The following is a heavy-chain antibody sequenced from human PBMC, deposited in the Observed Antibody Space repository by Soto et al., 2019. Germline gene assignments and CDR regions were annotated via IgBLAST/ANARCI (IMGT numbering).Heavy chain of an antibody. CDR2: ISGSGGST. V-gene: IGHV3-23*01. J-gene: IGHJ3*02. CDR3: AKDSNYSSSWYGDAFDI. D-gene: IGHD6-13*01. CDR1: GFTFNTYS. Sequence: WGALRLSCAASGFTFNTYSISWVRHSPGKGLEWVSAISGSGGSTYYADSVKGRFTISRDNSKNTLYLQMNSLRAEDTAVYYCAKDSNYSSSWYGDAFDIWGQGTMVTVSS.